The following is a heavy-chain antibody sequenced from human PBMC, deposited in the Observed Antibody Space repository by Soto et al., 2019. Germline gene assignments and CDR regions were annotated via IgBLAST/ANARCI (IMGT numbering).Heavy chain of an antibody. D-gene: IGHD1-20*01. V-gene: IGHV4-61*01. Sequence: SETLSLTCTVSGGSVSSGSYSWSWIRQPPGKGLEWIGYIYHSGSTNYNPSLKSRVTISVDKFRNRFSLKLSSLTAADTAVYYCARVDCYNCCGAIGDLHDYSTQRT. CDR2: IYHSGST. CDR3: ARVDCYNCCGAIGDLHDY. J-gene: IGHJ4*02. CDR1: GGSVSSGSYS.